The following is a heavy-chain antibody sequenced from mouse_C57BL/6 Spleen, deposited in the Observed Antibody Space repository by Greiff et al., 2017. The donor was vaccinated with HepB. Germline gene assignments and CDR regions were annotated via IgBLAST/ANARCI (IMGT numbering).Heavy chain of an antibody. D-gene: IGHD4-1*01. V-gene: IGHV3-8*01. CDR2: ISYSGST. Sequence: DVKLVESGPGLAKPSQTLSLTCSVTGYSITSDYWNWIRKFPGNKLEYMGYISYSGSTYYNPSLKSRISITRDTSKNQYYLQLNSVTTEDTATYYCARSANWDVSWFAYWGQGTLVTVSA. CDR3: ARSANWDVSWFAY. J-gene: IGHJ3*01. CDR1: GYSITSDY.